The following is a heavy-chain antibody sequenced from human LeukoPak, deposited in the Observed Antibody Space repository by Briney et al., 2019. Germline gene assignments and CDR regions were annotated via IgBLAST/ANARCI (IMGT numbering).Heavy chain of an antibody. CDR2: ISGSAGST. V-gene: IGHV3-23*01. Sequence: PGGSLRLSCAASGFTFSAYAMSWVRQVPGKGLEWVASISGSAGSTNYADSAKGRFTISRDNSRNTLDLQMSSLRAEDSAIYYCAKGSIAVAGNHYFDYWGQGTLVTASS. J-gene: IGHJ4*02. CDR3: AKGSIAVAGNHYFDY. D-gene: IGHD6-19*01. CDR1: GFTFSAYA.